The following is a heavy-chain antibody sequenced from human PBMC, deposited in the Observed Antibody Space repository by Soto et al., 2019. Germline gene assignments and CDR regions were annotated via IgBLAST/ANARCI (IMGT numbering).Heavy chain of an antibody. Sequence: QVQLVESGGGVVQPGGSLRLSCAASGFTFRNYAMHWVRQAPGKGLECLAVIAYDGSNAFYRDSVKGRFTISRDNSKNTLYLHXNXLXXXXXXXXXXXXXXXXXXXXXXXXRPGEYGIDIWGQGTTVTVSS. V-gene: IGHV3-30-3*01. D-gene: IGHD1-26*01. CDR3: XXXXXXXXXXXXXXRPGEYGIDI. CDR1: GFTFRNYA. CDR2: IAYDGSNA. J-gene: IGHJ6*02.